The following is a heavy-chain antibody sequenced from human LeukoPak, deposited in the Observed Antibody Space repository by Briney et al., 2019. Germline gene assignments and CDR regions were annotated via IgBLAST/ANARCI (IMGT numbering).Heavy chain of an antibody. D-gene: IGHD3-3*01. Sequence: SQTLSLTCTVSGGSISSGGYYWSWIRQHPGKGLEWIGYIYYSGSTYYNPSLKSRVTMSVDTSKNQFSLKLSSVTAADTAVYYCAREAAITIFGVVTTYVYYFDYWGQGTLVTVSS. V-gene: IGHV4-31*03. CDR3: AREAAITIFGVVTTYVYYFDY. CDR2: IYYSGST. J-gene: IGHJ4*02. CDR1: GGSISSGGYY.